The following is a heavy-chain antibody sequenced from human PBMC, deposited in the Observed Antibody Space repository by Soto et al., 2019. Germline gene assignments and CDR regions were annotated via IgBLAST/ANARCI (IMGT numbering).Heavy chain of an antibody. D-gene: IGHD2-15*01. CDR1: AFTFSTYA. CDR3: AKSSATCSVISCFQPFALDV. Sequence: EVQLLESGGGFVQPGGSLRLSCEASAFTFSTYAMTWVRQAPGKGLEWVSSVSGSGGSTYYTHSVKGRFTISRDNSNHTLYLHMKSLRAEDTAVYFCAKSSATCSVISCFQPFALDVWGQGTTVNVSS. CDR2: VSGSGGST. V-gene: IGHV3-23*01. J-gene: IGHJ6*02.